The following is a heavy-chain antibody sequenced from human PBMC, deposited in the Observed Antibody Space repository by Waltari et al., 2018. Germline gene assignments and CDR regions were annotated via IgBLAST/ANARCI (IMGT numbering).Heavy chain of an antibody. Sequence: QVQLQESGPGLVKPSETLSLTCTVSGGPISSYYWSWIRQPPGKGLEWIGYIYTSGSTNYNPSLKSRVTISVDTSKDQFSLKLSSVTAADTAVYYCARCRIVGATGRLSYAFDIWGQGTMVTVSS. CDR2: IYTSGST. D-gene: IGHD1-26*01. CDR3: ARCRIVGATGRLSYAFDI. J-gene: IGHJ3*02. V-gene: IGHV4-4*09. CDR1: GGPISSYY.